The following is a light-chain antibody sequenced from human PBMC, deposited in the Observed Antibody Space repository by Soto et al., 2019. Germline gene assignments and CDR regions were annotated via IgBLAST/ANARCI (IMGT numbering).Light chain of an antibody. CDR1: SSDVGGYNY. Sequence: QSALTQPASVSGSPGQSITISCTGTSSDVGGYNYVSWFQQHPGKVPRLIIFEVSNRPSGVSNRFSGSKSGNTASLTISGLQAEDEADYYCTSYTGSSTLVFGGGTKVTV. CDR3: TSYTGSSTLV. V-gene: IGLV2-14*01. CDR2: EVS. J-gene: IGLJ2*01.